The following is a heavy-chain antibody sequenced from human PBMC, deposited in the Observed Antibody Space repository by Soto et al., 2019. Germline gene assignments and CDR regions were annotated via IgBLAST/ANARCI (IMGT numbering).Heavy chain of an antibody. CDR3: ARAAFYGSYYYYGMDV. CDR2: ISYDGSNK. V-gene: IGHV3-30-3*01. CDR1: GFTFSSYA. J-gene: IGHJ6*02. Sequence: QVQLVESGGGGVQPGRSLRLSCAASGFTFSSYAMHWVRQAPGKGLELVAVISYDGSNKYYADSVKGRFTIYRENSQNTLYLQMNSLRAEDTAVYYCARAAFYGSYYYYGMDVCGQGTTVTVSS. D-gene: IGHD3-10*01.